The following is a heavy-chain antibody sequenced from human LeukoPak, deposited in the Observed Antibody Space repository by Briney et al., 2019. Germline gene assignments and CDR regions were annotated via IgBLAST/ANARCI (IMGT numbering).Heavy chain of an antibody. D-gene: IGHD5-12*01. J-gene: IGHJ6*03. Sequence: PRASVTVSCKASGYMLTIYGLSSVRRAPGQGGEWMGWTSVHNGNTKYAQKFQGRVIMTRDTSISTAYMELSRLRSDDTAVYYCARIYSGYDLSYYYYMDVWGKGTTVTVSS. CDR2: TSVHNGNT. CDR3: ARIYSGYDLSYYYYMDV. V-gene: IGHV1-18*01. CDR1: GYMLTIYG.